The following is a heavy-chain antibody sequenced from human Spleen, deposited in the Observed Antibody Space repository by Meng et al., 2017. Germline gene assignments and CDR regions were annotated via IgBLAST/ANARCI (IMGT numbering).Heavy chain of an antibody. Sequence: QVQLVQSGAGVKEPGASVQVSCKASGYTFTTYGISWVRQAPGQGLEWMGWIGAYNGNTNYAQNFQGRLTLTTDTSMSTAYMELRSLRSDDTAVYYCARATIPDYWGQGTLVTVSS. D-gene: IGHD5-24*01. V-gene: IGHV1-18*01. CDR1: GYTFTTYG. CDR2: IGAYNGNT. CDR3: ARATIPDY. J-gene: IGHJ4*02.